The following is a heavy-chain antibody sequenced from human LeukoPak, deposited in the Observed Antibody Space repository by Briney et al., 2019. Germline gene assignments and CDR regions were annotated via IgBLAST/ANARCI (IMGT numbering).Heavy chain of an antibody. CDR1: GGSISSYY. V-gene: IGHV4-4*07. J-gene: IGHJ6*03. CDR3: ARDQITGTNMDV. D-gene: IGHD1-20*01. Sequence: SETLSPTCTVSGGSISSYYWSWIRQPAGKGLEWIGRIYTSGSTNYNPSLKSRVTMSVDTSKNQFSLKLSSVTAADTAVYYCARDQITGTNMDVWGKGTTVTVSS. CDR2: IYTSGST.